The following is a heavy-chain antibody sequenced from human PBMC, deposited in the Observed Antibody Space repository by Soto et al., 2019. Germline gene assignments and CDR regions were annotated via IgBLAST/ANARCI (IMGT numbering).Heavy chain of an antibody. J-gene: IGHJ4*02. CDR2: ISRDGSNK. CDR3: ARSRNSAVADSFDF. CDR1: GFTFSRYA. V-gene: IGHV3-30*04. Sequence: CAASGFTFSRYAIHWVRQAPGKGLEWVAVISRDGSNKYYVDSVKGRFTISRDNSKNTLYLQMNSLRDEDTAVYYCARSRNSAVADSFDFWGQGTLVTVSS. D-gene: IGHD3-10*01.